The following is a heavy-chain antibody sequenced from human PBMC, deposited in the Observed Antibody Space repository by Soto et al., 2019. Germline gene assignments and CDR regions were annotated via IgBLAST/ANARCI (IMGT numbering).Heavy chain of an antibody. J-gene: IGHJ4*02. V-gene: IGHV4-59*01. CDR1: GSSIRNYY. Sequence: PSETLSLTCSVSGSSIRNYYWSWIRQPPGKGLEWIGNIYYSGSTNYNPSLKGRVFISVDSSRRQLPLRLNSLTAADTAVYYCTRVGGYYGDYPNFDYWGQGALVTVSS. D-gene: IGHD4-17*01. CDR3: TRVGGYYGDYPNFDY. CDR2: IYYSGST.